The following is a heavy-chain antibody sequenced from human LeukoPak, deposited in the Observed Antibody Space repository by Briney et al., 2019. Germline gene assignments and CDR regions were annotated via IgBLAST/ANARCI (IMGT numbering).Heavy chain of an antibody. CDR2: SGWCDDK. CDR3: ARTDYTITSAFDI. J-gene: IGHJ3*02. CDR1: GVSLSTSGMC. D-gene: IGHD4-11*01. Sequence: SGPTLVNPTQTLTLTCTFSGVSLSTSGMCVSWIRQPPGKALEWLARSGWCDDKYYSTSLKIRLTIYKDTSKNQVVLTMTNMDPVDTATYYCARTDYTITSAFDIWGQGTMVTVSS. V-gene: IGHV2-70*11.